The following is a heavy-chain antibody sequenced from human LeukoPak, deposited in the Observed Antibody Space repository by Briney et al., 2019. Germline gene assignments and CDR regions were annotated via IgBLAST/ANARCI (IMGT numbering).Heavy chain of an antibody. CDR1: GFTFSSYA. CDR3: ARDSAWEWLPDYYFDY. CDR2: ISYDGSNK. V-gene: IGHV3-30*04. Sequence: PGRSLRLSCAASGFTFSSYAMHWVRQAPGKGLEWVAVISYDGSNKYYADSVKGRFTISRDNSKNTLYLQMNSLRAEDTAVYYCARDSAWEWLPDYYFDYWGQGTLVTVSS. D-gene: IGHD5-24*01. J-gene: IGHJ4*02.